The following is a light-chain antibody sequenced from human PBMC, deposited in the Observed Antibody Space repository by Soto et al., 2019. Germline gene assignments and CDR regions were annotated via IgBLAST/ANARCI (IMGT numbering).Light chain of an antibody. CDR3: QQYNNWPPYT. J-gene: IGKJ2*01. CDR1: QGVSCN. CDR2: GAS. Sequence: EIVMTQSPATLSVSPGERATLSCRASQGVSCNLAWYQQKPGQAPRLLIYGASTRATGIPARFSGSGSGTEFTLTVSSLQSEDFAVYYCQQYNNWPPYTFGQGTKLEIK. V-gene: IGKV3-15*01.